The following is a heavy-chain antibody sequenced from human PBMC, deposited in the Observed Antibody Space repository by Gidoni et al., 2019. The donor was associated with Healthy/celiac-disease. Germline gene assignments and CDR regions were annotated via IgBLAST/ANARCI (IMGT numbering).Heavy chain of an antibody. J-gene: IGHJ3*02. Sequence: QLQLQESGQGLVKPSETLSLTCTVSGCSISSSSYYWGWIRQPPGKGLEWIGSIYYSGSTYYNPSLKSRVTISVDTSKNQFSLKLSSVTAADTAVYFCARTSGYSYGYVGTDAFDIWGQGTMVTVSS. CDR3: ARTSGYSYGYVGTDAFDI. D-gene: IGHD5-18*01. CDR2: IYYSGST. CDR1: GCSISSSSYY. V-gene: IGHV4-39*07.